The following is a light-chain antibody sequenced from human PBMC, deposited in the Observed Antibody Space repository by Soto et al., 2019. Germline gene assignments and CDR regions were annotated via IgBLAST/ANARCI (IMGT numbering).Light chain of an antibody. CDR3: QQYADSPLT. CDR1: QSVGRNY. V-gene: IGKV3-20*01. CDR2: GAS. J-gene: IGKJ4*01. Sequence: EIVLTQSPGTLSVSPGQRATLSCRASQSVGRNYLAWYQQKPDQTPRLLIHGASSRATGIPDRFSGSGSGTDFTLTVSSLEPEDFAVYYCQQYADSPLTFGGGTKVETK.